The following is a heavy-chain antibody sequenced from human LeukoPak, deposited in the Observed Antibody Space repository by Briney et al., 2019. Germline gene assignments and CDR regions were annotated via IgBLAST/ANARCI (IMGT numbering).Heavy chain of an antibody. D-gene: IGHD1-1*01. CDR2: IRYDGSNK. J-gene: IGHJ4*02. CDR1: GFTFSSYG. V-gene: IGHV3-30*02. CDR3: AKEDLTTEYYFDS. Sequence: GGSLRLSCAASGFTFSSYGMHWVRQAPGKGLEWVAFIRYDGSNKYYADSVKGRFTISRDNSKNTLYLQMNSLRAEDTAVYYCAKEDLTTEYYFDSWYQGHLVTVSS.